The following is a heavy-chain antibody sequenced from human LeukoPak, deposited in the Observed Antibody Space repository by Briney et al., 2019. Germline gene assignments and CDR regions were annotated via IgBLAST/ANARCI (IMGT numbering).Heavy chain of an antibody. D-gene: IGHD5-18*01. CDR1: GFTFSSYA. Sequence: PGGSLRLSCAASGFTFSSYAMSWVRQAPGKGLEWVSAISGSGGSTYYADSVKGRFTISRDNSKNTLYLQMNSLRAEDTAVYYCARDQGGLTSYGSSPLDYWGQGTLVTVSS. J-gene: IGHJ4*02. V-gene: IGHV3-23*01. CDR3: ARDQGGLTSYGSSPLDY. CDR2: ISGSGGST.